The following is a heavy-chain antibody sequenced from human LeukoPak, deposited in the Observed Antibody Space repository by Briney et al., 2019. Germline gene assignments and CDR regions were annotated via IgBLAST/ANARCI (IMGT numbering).Heavy chain of an antibody. CDR3: ANALTNYYGSGSYCSPGNWFDP. CDR2: ISGSGGST. V-gene: IGHV3-23*01. J-gene: IGHJ5*02. D-gene: IGHD3-10*01. Sequence: GGSLRLSCAASGFTFSSYAMSWVRQAPGKGLEWVSAISGSGGSTYYADSVKRRFTISRDNSKNTLYLQMNSLRAEDTAVYYCANALTNYYGSGSYCSPGNWFDPWGQGTLVTVSS. CDR1: GFTFSSYA.